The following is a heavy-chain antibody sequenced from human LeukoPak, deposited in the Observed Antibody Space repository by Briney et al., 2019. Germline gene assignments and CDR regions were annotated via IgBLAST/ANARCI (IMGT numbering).Heavy chain of an antibody. Sequence: GSLRLSWAASGFTFSSYSMNWVRQAPGKGLEWVSSISSSSSYIYYADSVKGRFTISRDNAKNSLYLQMNSLRAEDTAVYYCARDRYGSGSGDWYFDLWGRGTLVTVSS. CDR1: GFTFSSYS. V-gene: IGHV3-21*01. J-gene: IGHJ2*01. CDR3: ARDRYGSGSGDWYFDL. D-gene: IGHD3-10*01. CDR2: ISSSSSYI.